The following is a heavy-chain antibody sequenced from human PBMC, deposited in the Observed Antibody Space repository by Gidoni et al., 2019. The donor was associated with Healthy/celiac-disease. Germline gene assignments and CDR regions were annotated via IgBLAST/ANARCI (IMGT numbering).Heavy chain of an antibody. V-gene: IGHV4-39*01. CDR2: IYYSGRT. CDR1: GGSISSSSYY. Sequence: QLQLQESGPGLVQPSETLSLTCTVSGGSISSSSYYWGWIRQPPGKGQEWSGSIYYSGRTYYNPSLKSRVTISVDTSKNQFSLKLSSVTAADTAVYYWARARRITMIVVVRPQYYFDYWGQGTLVTVSS. J-gene: IGHJ4*02. D-gene: IGHD3-22*01. CDR3: ARARRITMIVVVRPQYYFDY.